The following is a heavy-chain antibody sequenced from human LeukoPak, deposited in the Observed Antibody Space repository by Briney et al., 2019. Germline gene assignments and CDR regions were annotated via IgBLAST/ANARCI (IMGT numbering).Heavy chain of an antibody. D-gene: IGHD6-13*01. CDR1: GYTFTDYF. CDR3: AGPGYSSSWYPTPEYFQH. Sequence: ASVKVSCKASGYTFTDYFMNWMRQAPGQRLEWMGWINAGNGNTKYSQKLQGRVTITRDTSTSTVYMELSSLRSEDTAVYYCAGPGYSSSWYPTPEYFQHWGQGTLVTVSS. J-gene: IGHJ1*01. CDR2: INAGNGNT. V-gene: IGHV1/OR15-3*01.